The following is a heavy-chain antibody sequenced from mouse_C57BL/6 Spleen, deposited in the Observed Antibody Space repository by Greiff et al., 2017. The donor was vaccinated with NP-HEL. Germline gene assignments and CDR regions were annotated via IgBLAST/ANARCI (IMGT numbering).Heavy chain of an antibody. CDR1: GYAFSSSW. CDR2: IYPGDGDT. CDR3: ARDSSGSLAY. V-gene: IGHV1-82*01. D-gene: IGHD3-2*02. Sequence: QVQLQQSGPELVKPGASVKNSCKASGYAFSSSWMNWVKQRPGKGLEWIGRIYPGDGDTNYNGKFKGKATLTADKSSSTAYMQLSSLTSEDSAVYFCARDSSGSLAYWGQGTLVTVSA. J-gene: IGHJ3*01.